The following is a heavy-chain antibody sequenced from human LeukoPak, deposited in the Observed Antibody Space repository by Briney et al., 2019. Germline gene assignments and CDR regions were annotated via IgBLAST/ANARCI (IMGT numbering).Heavy chain of an antibody. CDR2: IKQDGSEK. V-gene: IGHV3-7*04. D-gene: IGHD5-12*01. J-gene: IGHJ4*02. Sequence: GGSLRLSCAASGFTFSSYWMSWVRQAPGKGLEWVANIKQDGSEKYYVDSVEGRFTISRDNAKNSLYLQMNSLRAEDTAVYYCARGGYSGPFYFDYWGQGTLVTVSS. CDR3: ARGGYSGPFYFDY. CDR1: GFTFSSYW.